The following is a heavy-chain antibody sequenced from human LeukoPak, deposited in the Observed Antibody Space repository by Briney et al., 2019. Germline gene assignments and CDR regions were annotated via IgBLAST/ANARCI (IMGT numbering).Heavy chain of an antibody. CDR2: ISAYNGNT. CDR3: ATDYNWNDAFDAFDI. CDR1: GYTFTSYG. Sequence: ASVKVSCKASGYTFTSYGISWVRQAPGQGLEWMGWISAYNGNTNYAQKLQGRVTMTTDTSTSTAYMELRSLRSDDTAVYYCATDYNWNDAFDAFDIWGQGTMVTVSS. D-gene: IGHD1-20*01. J-gene: IGHJ3*02. V-gene: IGHV1-18*01.